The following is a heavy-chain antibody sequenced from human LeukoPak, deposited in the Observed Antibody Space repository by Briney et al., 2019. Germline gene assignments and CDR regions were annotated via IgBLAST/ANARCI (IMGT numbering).Heavy chain of an antibody. Sequence: GGSLRLSCAASGFTFSSYTMNWVRQPPGKGLEWVSLISTSSSYMYYADSVKGRFTISRDNAKKSLYLQMNSLRAEDTAVYYCARDCGGDCYLDYWGQGTLVTVSS. CDR2: ISTSSSYM. D-gene: IGHD2-21*02. CDR3: ARDCGGDCYLDY. CDR1: GFTFSSYT. V-gene: IGHV3-21*01. J-gene: IGHJ4*02.